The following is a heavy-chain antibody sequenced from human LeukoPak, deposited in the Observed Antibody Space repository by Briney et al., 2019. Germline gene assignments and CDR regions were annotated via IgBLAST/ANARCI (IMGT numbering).Heavy chain of an antibody. CDR2: ISGSGGST. CDR1: GFTFSSYA. V-gene: IGHV3-23*01. Sequence: GGSLRLSCAASGFTFSSYAMSWVRQAPGKGLEWVSTISGSGGSTYYADSVKGRFTISRDNSKSTLSLQMDSLRAEDTAVYYCAKGHDYYYYYMDVWGKGTTVTVSS. CDR3: AKGHDYYYYYMDV. J-gene: IGHJ6*03.